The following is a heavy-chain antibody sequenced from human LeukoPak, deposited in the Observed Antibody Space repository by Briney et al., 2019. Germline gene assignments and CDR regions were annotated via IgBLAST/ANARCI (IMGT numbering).Heavy chain of an antibody. V-gene: IGHV1-2*02. CDR3: ARGHDYGDYLDY. CDR2: INPNSGGT. Sequence: ASVTVSCKASGYTFTGYDMHWVRQAPGQGVEWMGWINPNSGGTNYAQKFQGRVTMTRDTSISTAYMELSRLRSDDTAVYYCARGHDYGDYLDYWGQGTLVTVSS. J-gene: IGHJ4*02. D-gene: IGHD4-17*01. CDR1: GYTFTGYD.